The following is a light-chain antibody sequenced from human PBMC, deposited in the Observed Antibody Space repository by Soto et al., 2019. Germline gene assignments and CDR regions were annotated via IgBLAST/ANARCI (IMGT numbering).Light chain of an antibody. CDR2: GAS. CDR3: QHYGSSPQT. Sequence: EIVLTQSPGTLSLSPGERATLSCRASQSVWNNYLAWYQQKPGQAPRLLIYGASSRATGIPDKFSGSGSGTDFTLTISRLEPEDFAVYYCQHYGSSPQTFGQGTKVEIE. V-gene: IGKV3-20*01. J-gene: IGKJ1*01. CDR1: QSVWNNY.